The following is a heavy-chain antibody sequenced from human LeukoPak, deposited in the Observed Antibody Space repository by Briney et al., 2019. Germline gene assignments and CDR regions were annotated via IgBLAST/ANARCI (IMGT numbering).Heavy chain of an antibody. D-gene: IGHD6-19*01. CDR3: AGERGEEYSSGWYKTNFFYN. Sequence: SETLSLTCTVSGGSISSGSYYWAWIRQPPGKGLEWVATGDYSGGTYYNPSLESRVAISADMSKNQISLQLTSVTGADTAVYYCAGERGEEYSSGWYKTNFFYNWGQGVRVTVSS. V-gene: IGHV4-39*07. CDR2: GDYSGGT. CDR1: GGSISSGSYY. J-gene: IGHJ4*02.